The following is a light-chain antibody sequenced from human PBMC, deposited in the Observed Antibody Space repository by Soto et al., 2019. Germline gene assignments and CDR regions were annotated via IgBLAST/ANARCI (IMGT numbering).Light chain of an antibody. CDR2: DAS. J-gene: IGKJ1*01. CDR3: QQYDSYPWT. V-gene: IGKV1-5*01. CDR1: QSLSSW. Sequence: DIQMTQSPSTLSAPVGDRVTITCRASQSLSSWLAWYQQRPGKAPKLLIYDASSLESGVPSRFSGSGSATEFTLTISSLQHDDFATYYCQQYDSYPWTFGQGTKVEIK.